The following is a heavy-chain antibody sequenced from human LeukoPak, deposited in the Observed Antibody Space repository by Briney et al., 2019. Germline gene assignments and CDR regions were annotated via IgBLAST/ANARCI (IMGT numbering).Heavy chain of an antibody. CDR3: AKDEDIVVVPAASIGY. CDR2: ISGSGGST. D-gene: IGHD2-2*01. Sequence: PGGSLRPSCAASGFTFSSYAMSWVRQAPGKGLEWVSAISGSGGSTYYADSVKGRFTISRDNSKNTLYLQMNSLRAEDTAVYYCAKDEDIVVVPAASIGYWGQGTLVTVSS. J-gene: IGHJ4*02. CDR1: GFTFSSYA. V-gene: IGHV3-23*01.